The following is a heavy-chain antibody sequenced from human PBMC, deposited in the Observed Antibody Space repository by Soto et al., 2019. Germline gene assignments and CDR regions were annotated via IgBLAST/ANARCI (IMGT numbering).Heavy chain of an antibody. CDR3: ATLPPRIVVVFTEMPT. CDR1: GGSMSSGGYS. V-gene: IGHV4-30-2*01. Sequence: PSETLSLTCAVSGGSMSSGGYSWSWIRQPPGKGLEWIGYIYHSGITNYNPSLRSRVSMSVDKSNNEFSLSLTSVTAADTAVYYCATLPPRIVVVFTEMPTWGQGILVTSPQ. CDR2: IYHSGIT. J-gene: IGHJ5*02. D-gene: IGHD2-21*01.